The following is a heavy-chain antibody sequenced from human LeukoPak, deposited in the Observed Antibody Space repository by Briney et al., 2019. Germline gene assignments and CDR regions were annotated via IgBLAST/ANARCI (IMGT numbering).Heavy chain of an antibody. V-gene: IGHV3-23*01. CDR1: GFTFSNYG. J-gene: IGHJ6*02. CDR3: AKPPDCSGGSCYYYGMDV. D-gene: IGHD2-15*01. CDR2: ISGTGGST. Sequence: GGSLRLSCAASGFTFSNYGMSRVRQAPGKGLEWVSAISGTGGSTYYADSVKGRFIISRDNSKNTLYLQMNSLRAEDTAVYYCAKPPDCSGGSCYYYGMDVWGQGTTVTVSS.